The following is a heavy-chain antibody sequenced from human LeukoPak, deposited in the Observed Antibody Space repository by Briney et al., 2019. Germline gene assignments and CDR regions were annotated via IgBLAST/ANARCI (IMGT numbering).Heavy chain of an antibody. CDR1: GGTFSSYA. J-gene: IGHJ4*02. CDR2: ISGSSGST. V-gene: IGHV3-23*01. Sequence: GASVKVSCKASGGTFSSYAMSWVRQAPGKGLEWVSAISGSSGSTYYADSVKGRFTISRDNSKNTLYLQMNSLRAEDTAVYYCARFAPMVTPYFDYWGQGTLVTVSS. D-gene: IGHD5-18*01. CDR3: ARFAPMVTPYFDY.